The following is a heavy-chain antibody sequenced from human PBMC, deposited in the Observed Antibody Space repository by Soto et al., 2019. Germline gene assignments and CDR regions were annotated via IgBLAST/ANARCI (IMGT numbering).Heavy chain of an antibody. CDR3: TRGNGYYIY. Sequence: SETLSLTCTVSGGSINSYYWSWVRQPPGKGLEWVGYIHYSGNTNYNPSLKSRVTISVDTSKNQFSLKLSSVTAADTAVYYCTRGNGYYIYWGQGTLVTVSS. D-gene: IGHD3-3*01. V-gene: IGHV4-59*01. J-gene: IGHJ4*02. CDR2: IHYSGNT. CDR1: GGSINSYY.